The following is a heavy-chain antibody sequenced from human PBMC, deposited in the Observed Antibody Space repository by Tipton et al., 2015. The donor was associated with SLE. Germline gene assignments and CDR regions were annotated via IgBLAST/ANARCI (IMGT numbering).Heavy chain of an antibody. CDR1: GVSISGYY. D-gene: IGHD3-10*01. CDR3: TRGHFNSGTFPYYNYYYYMDV. V-gene: IGHV4-59*01. J-gene: IGHJ6*03. CDR2: IYHNGAT. Sequence: TLSLTCSVSGVSISGYYCSWIRQPPGKGLEWVGFIYHNGATKYKPSLKNRISISIDTTKNQFSLKLTSVTAADSAVYYCTRGHFNSGTFPYYNYYYYMDVWGKGTAVTVSS.